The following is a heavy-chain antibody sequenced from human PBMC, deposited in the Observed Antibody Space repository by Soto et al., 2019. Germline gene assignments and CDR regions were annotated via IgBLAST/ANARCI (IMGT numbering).Heavy chain of an antibody. D-gene: IGHD2-15*01. CDR1: EFTVSGHA. Sequence: EVQVLESGGGLVQPGGSLRLSCEGSEFTVSGHAMTWIRQAPGKGPEWVSTITADGGTYYADSVKGRFAMSSATSXXTXXLQMNSLGAEDTAAYYCAPHVSCSGGSCQYDAFAIRGQGTMVTVSS. J-gene: IGHJ3*02. CDR2: ITADGGT. CDR3: APHVSCSGGSCQYDAFAI. V-gene: IGHV3-23*01.